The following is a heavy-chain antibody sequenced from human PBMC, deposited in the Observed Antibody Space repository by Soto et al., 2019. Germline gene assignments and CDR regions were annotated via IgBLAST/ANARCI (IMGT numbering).Heavy chain of an antibody. V-gene: IGHV1-18*01. J-gene: IGHJ3*02. CDR1: GYTFTSYG. CDR3: ARDPFYYDSSGAFDI. D-gene: IGHD3-22*01. Sequence: ASVKVSFKASGYTFTSYGISWVRQAPGQGLEWMGWISAYNGNTNYAQKLQGRVTMTTDTSTSTAYMELRSLRSDDTAVYYCARDPFYYDSSGAFDIWGQGTMVTVSS. CDR2: ISAYNGNT.